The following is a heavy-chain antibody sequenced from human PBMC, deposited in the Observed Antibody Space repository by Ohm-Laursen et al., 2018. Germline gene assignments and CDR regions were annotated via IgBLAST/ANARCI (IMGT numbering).Heavy chain of an antibody. J-gene: IGHJ5*02. CDR2: ISGSGSMI. CDR1: GFTFSSYC. CDR3: AREGVTTADQ. D-gene: IGHD1-1*01. V-gene: IGHV3-11*01. Sequence: SLRLSCAASGFTFSSYCMHWIRQTPGKGLEWLSFISGSGSMIYYADSVKGRFIISRDNAKNSLFLQMNSLRDDDTALYYCAREGVTTADQWGQGTLVTVSS.